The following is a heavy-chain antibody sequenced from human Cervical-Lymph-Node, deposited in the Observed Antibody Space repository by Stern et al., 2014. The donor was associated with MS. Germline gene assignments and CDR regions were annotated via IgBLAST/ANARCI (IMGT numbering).Heavy chain of an antibody. CDR2: ISGSGGST. D-gene: IGHD4-17*01. V-gene: IGHV3-23*04. Sequence: EVQLVESGGGLEQLGGPLRPPGPASGFTFSANAMTWARQPPGKGREGVSAISGSGGSTYYADSVKGRFTISRDNSKNTLYLQMNSLRAEDTAVYYCAKSTVTSLSDYWGQGTLVTVSS. CDR1: GFTFSANA. CDR3: AKSTVTSLSDY. J-gene: IGHJ4*02.